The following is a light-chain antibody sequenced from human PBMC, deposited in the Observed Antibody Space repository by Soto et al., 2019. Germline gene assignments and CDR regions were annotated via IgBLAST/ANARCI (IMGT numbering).Light chain of an antibody. CDR1: QIISGD. J-gene: IGKJ1*01. CDR2: RAS. V-gene: IGKV1-5*03. Sequence: DIQMTQSPSALSASVGDRVTITCRASQIISGDLAWYQQKPGKAPKLLIYRASSLESGVPSRFSGSGSGTEFPLTISSLQPDDFASYYCQQFSSYSPWTFGQGTKVEIK. CDR3: QQFSSYSPWT.